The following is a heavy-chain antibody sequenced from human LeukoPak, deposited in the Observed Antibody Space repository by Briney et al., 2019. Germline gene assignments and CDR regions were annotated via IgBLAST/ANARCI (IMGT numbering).Heavy chain of an antibody. V-gene: IGHV4-4*02. CDR3: AREILGGFNPGAY. Sequence: PSETLSLTCTVSLXSTTSNFWGWVRQPPGKGLEWIGEFHRSGSPNYNQSPQSRVTISIYRSRNQIALELSSVSAADTAVYYCAREILGGFNPGAYWGQGTLVTVSS. CDR2: FHRSGSP. J-gene: IGHJ4*02. CDR1: LXSTTSNF. D-gene: IGHD1-14*01.